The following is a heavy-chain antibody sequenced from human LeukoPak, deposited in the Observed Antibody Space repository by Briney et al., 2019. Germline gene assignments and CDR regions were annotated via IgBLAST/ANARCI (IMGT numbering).Heavy chain of an antibody. Sequence: ASVKVSCKASGGTFGSHAISWVRQAPGQGLEWMGGIIPIFGTANYAQKFQGRVTITADESTSTAYMELSSLRSEDTAVYYCARQPNYLTPGVFDYWGQGTLVTVSS. CDR2: IIPIFGTA. J-gene: IGHJ4*02. D-gene: IGHD5-24*01. V-gene: IGHV1-69*13. CDR3: ARQPNYLTPGVFDY. CDR1: GGTFGSHA.